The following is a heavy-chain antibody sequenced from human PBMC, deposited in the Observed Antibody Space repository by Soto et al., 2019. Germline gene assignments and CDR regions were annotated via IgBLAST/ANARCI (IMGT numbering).Heavy chain of an antibody. Sequence: QVHLVQSGAEVKRPGASVTVSCKASGYSFTNYGISWVRQAPGQGLEWMGWINPNSGGTNYAQKFQGRVTMTRDTSISTAYMELSRLRSDDTAVYYCARSAVYYGSGTDAFDIWGQGTMVTVSS. CDR3: ARSAVYYGSGTDAFDI. CDR2: INPNSGGT. CDR1: GYSFTNYG. D-gene: IGHD3-10*01. J-gene: IGHJ3*02. V-gene: IGHV1-2*02.